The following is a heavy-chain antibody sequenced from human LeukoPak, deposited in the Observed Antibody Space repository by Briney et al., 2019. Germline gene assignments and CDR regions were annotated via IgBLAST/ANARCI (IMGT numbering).Heavy chain of an antibody. J-gene: IGHJ2*01. Sequence: PGGSLRLSCAASGFTFSGYAMSWVRQAPGKGLEWVSAISGSGGSTYYADSVKGRFTISRDNSKNTLYLQMNSLRAEDTAVYYCAKGRSGRSRSWYFDLWGRGTLVTVSS. D-gene: IGHD6-19*01. CDR1: GFTFSGYA. CDR2: ISGSGGST. V-gene: IGHV3-23*01. CDR3: AKGRSGRSRSWYFDL.